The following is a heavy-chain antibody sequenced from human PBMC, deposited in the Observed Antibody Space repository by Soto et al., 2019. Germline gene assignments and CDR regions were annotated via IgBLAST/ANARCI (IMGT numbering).Heavy chain of an antibody. CDR3: EKDRREGGTTAFFFDF. CDR1: GFKFSNYA. Sequence: HPGGSLRLSCAASGFKFSNYAMSWVRQAPGKGLEWVSLISATGGGTYYADSVKGRFTISRDNSHNTLYLQVHSLTAEATAVYYCEKDRREGGTTAFFFDFWGQGAQVPV. D-gene: IGHD3-16*01. J-gene: IGHJ5*01. CDR2: ISATGGGT. V-gene: IGHV3-23*01.